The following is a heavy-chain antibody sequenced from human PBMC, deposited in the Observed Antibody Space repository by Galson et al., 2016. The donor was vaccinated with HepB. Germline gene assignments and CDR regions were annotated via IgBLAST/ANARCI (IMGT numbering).Heavy chain of an antibody. Sequence: SLRLSCAASGFTVSGKYMSWARLAPGKGLEWVSAIFSFDATFYRDSVKGRFTISRDNSKNTLYLQMSSLRAEDTAIYYCAKVGELPLLWFGELDYWGQGTLVTVSS. CDR2: IFSFDAT. CDR3: AKVGELPLLWFGELDY. J-gene: IGHJ4*02. CDR1: GFTVSGKY. D-gene: IGHD3-10*01. V-gene: IGHV3-66*03.